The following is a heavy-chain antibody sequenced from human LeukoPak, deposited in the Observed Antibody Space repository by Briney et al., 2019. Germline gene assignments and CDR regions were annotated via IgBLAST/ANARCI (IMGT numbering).Heavy chain of an antibody. Sequence: SETLSLTCAVYGGSFSGYYWSWIRQPPGKGLEWIGEINHSGSTNYNPSLKSRVTISVDTSKNQFSLKLSSVTAADTAAYYCARGPPSVAATPFDYWGQGTLVTVSS. CDR3: ARGPPSVAATPFDY. CDR1: GGSFSGYY. J-gene: IGHJ4*02. D-gene: IGHD2-15*01. V-gene: IGHV4-34*01. CDR2: INHSGST.